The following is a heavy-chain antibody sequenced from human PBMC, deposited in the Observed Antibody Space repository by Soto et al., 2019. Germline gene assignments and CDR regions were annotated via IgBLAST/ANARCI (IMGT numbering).Heavy chain of an antibody. J-gene: IGHJ5*02. CDR3: ARAVDFWSGYYYPNWFDP. Sequence: ASVKVSCKASGYTFTSYGISWVRQAPGQGLEWMGWISAYNGNTNYAQKLQGRVTMTTDTSTSTAYMELRSLRSDDTAVYYCARAVDFWSGYYYPNWFDPWGKGTLVTVSS. CDR1: GYTFTSYG. D-gene: IGHD3-3*01. V-gene: IGHV1-18*01. CDR2: ISAYNGNT.